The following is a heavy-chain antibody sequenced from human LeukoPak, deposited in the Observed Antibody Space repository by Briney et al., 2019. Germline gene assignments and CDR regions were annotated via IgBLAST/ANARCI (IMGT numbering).Heavy chain of an antibody. D-gene: IGHD1-20*01. CDR2: MNPNSGNT. CDR3: ARVLTGTPAGGY. V-gene: IGHV1-8*01. J-gene: IGHJ4*02. Sequence: ASVKVSCKASGYTFTSYDINWVRRATGQGLEWMGWMNPNSGNTGYAQKFQGRVTMTRNTSISTAYMELSSLRSEDTAVYYCARVLTGTPAGGYWGQGTLVTVSS. CDR1: GYTFTSYD.